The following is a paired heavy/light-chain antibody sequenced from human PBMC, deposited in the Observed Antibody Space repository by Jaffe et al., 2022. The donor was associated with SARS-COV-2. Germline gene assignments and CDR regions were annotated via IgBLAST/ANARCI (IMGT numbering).Heavy chain of an antibody. CDR3: ARVNLPIGAFDI. D-gene: IGHD3-22*01. J-gene: IGHJ3*02. CDR2: IGSDSSTI. CDR1: GFTFSGYG. V-gene: IGHV3-48*02. Sequence: EVQLVESGGGLVQPGGSLRLSCAASGFTFSGYGMNWVRQPPGKGLEWVSYIGSDSSTIYYADSVKGRFTISRDNAKNSLYVQMNSLRDEDSAVYYCARVNLPIGAFDIWGQGTMVTVSS.
Light chain of an antibody. V-gene: IGKV1-33*01. J-gene: IGKJ3*01. CDR2: DAS. Sequence: DIQMTQSPSSLSASVGDRVTITCQASQDINYYLNWYQQKPGKAPKLLIYDASNLETGVPSRFSGSGSGTDFTFTISSLQPEDIATYYCQQYDTLPRVFTFGPGTKVDIK. CDR1: QDINYY. CDR3: QQYDTLPRVFT.